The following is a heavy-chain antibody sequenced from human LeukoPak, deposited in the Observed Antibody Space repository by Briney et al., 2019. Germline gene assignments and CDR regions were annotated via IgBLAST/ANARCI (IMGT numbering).Heavy chain of an antibody. CDR2: MSNDGNNK. V-gene: IGHV3-30-3*02. CDR3: AKPIRYQDYYYYGMDV. J-gene: IGHJ6*02. D-gene: IGHD2-2*01. Sequence: GRSLRLSCAASGFTFSNFAMHWVRQAPGKGLEWVAVMSNDGNNKYYADSVKGRFTISRDNSKNTLYLQMNSLRAEDTAVYYCAKPIRYQDYYYYGMDVWGQGTTVTVSS. CDR1: GFTFSNFA.